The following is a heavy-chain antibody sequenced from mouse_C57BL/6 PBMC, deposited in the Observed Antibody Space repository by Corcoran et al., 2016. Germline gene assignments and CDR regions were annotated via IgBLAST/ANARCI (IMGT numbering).Heavy chain of an antibody. CDR1: GGSISSYY. CDR2: IYYSGST. V-gene: IGHV3S1*01. Sequence: VQLQESGPGLVKPSETLSLTCTVSGGSISSYYWGWIRQPPGKGLEWIGYIYYSGSTNYNPSLKSRVTISVDTSKNQFSLKLSSVTSADTAVYYCARGGYSYGLYYYYYYMGVWGKGTTVTVSS. D-gene: IGHD2-2*01. J-gene: IGHJ1*03. CDR3: ARGGYSYGLYYYYYYMGV.